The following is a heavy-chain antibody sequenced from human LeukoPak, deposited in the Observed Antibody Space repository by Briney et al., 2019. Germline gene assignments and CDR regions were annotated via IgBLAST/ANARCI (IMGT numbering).Heavy chain of an antibody. V-gene: IGHV3-30-3*01. D-gene: IGHD1-26*01. J-gene: IGHJ4*02. CDR1: GFTFFNYA. CDR3: ARSEKVGAPDY. Sequence: GGSLRLSCTASGFTFFNYAMFWVRQAPGKGLEWVTFMSSDGSNKQYADSVKGRFTISRDNSKNTLYLQMNSLRAEDTAVYYCARSEKVGAPDYWGQGTLVTVSS. CDR2: MSSDGSNK.